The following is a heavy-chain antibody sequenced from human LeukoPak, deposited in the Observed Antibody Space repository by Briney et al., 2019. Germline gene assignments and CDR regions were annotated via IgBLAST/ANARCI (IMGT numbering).Heavy chain of an antibody. V-gene: IGHV4-61*01. Sequence: SETLSLTCTVSGGSVSSSNYYWSWIRQPPGKGLEWVGFFSYNVHSDYNPSLKSRVTISVDTSKNQFSLRLNSVTTADTAVYYCASQLGGTTFHWGQGILVTVSS. J-gene: IGHJ4*02. CDR1: GGSVSSSNYY. CDR3: ASQLGGTTFH. CDR2: FSYNVHS. D-gene: IGHD1-1*01.